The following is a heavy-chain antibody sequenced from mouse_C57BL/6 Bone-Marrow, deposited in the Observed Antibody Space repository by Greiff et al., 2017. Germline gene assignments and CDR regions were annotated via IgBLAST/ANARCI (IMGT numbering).Heavy chain of an antibody. CDR2: IYPSDSET. D-gene: IGHD5-1*01. CDR1: GYTFTSYW. Sequence: VQLQQPGAELVRPGSSVKLSCKASGYTFTSYWMDWVKQRPGQGLEWIGNIYPSDSETHYNQKFKGKSTLTVDKSSSTAYMQLSSLTSEDSAVYYCALPNWYFDVWGTGTTVTVSS. J-gene: IGHJ1*03. V-gene: IGHV1-61*01. CDR3: ALPNWYFDV.